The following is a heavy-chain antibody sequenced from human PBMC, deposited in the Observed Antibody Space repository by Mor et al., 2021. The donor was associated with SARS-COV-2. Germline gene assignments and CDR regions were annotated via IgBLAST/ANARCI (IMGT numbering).Heavy chain of an antibody. CDR2: IKQDGSEK. V-gene: IGHV3-7*01. J-gene: IGHJ3*01. CDR3: ARGTYGDYFPDAF. Sequence: GLEWVANIKQDGSEKYYVDSVKGRFTISRGNAKNSLYLQMNSLRAEDTAVYYCARGTYGDYFPDAF. D-gene: IGHD4-17*01.